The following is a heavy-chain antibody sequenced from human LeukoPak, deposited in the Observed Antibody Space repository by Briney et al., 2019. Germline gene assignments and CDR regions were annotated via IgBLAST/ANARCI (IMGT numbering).Heavy chain of an antibody. D-gene: IGHD6-13*01. J-gene: IGHJ4*02. CDR1: GFTFSSYG. V-gene: IGHV3-30*02. CDR2: IRYDGSNK. CDR3: AKDLYRSGYSSSWYD. Sequence: GGSLRLSCAASGFTFSSYGMHWVCQAPGKGLEWVAFIRYDGSNKYYADPVKGLFTISIANSKNSLYLQMNSLRAEDTAVYYCAKDLYRSGYSSSWYDWGQGTLVTVSS.